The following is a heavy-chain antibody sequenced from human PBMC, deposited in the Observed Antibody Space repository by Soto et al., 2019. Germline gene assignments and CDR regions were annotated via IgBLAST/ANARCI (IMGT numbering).Heavy chain of an antibody. CDR1: GFIFSSYA. D-gene: IGHD2-8*01. J-gene: IGHJ4*02. V-gene: IGHV3-23*01. Sequence: GGSLRLSCEASGFIFSSYAMNWVRQAPGKGLQWVSSITGSSDYTSYIASVKGRFTISRDNAKNTLYLQMNSLRAEDTAVYFWAKEQTYGAHSALDDWSQGTLVTVSS. CDR2: ITGSSDYT. CDR3: AKEQTYGAHSALDD.